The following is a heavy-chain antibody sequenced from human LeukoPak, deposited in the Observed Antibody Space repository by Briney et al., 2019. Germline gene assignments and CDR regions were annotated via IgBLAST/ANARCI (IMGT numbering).Heavy chain of an antibody. CDR3: AKHGPTVAGTSFDY. D-gene: IGHD6-13*01. Sequence: GGSLRLSCAASGYTFSTYAMSWVRQAPGRGLVWVSTITGSGAKTYYADSVKGRFTLSRDNSRNTLFLQMNRLRTEDTALYFCAKHGPTVAGTSFDYWGRGTLVTVSS. CDR2: ITGSGAKT. J-gene: IGHJ4*02. CDR1: GYTFSTYA. V-gene: IGHV3-23*01.